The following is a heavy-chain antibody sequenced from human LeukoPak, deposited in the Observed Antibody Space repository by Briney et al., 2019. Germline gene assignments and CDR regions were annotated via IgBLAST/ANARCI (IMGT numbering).Heavy chain of an antibody. CDR1: GYTFTGYY. Sequence: ASVKVSCKASGYTFTGYYMHWVRQAPGQGLEWMGWINPNSGGTNYAQKFQGRVTMTRDTSISTAYMELSRLRSDDTAVYYCARSKRTGASLGDYWGQGTLVTVSS. CDR2: INPNSGGT. V-gene: IGHV1-2*02. J-gene: IGHJ4*02. CDR3: ARSKRTGASLGDY. D-gene: IGHD7-27*01.